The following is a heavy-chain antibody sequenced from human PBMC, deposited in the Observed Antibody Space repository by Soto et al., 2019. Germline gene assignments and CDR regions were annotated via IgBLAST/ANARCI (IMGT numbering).Heavy chain of an antibody. CDR2: ISAYNGNT. J-gene: IGHJ4*02. D-gene: IGHD2-2*01. V-gene: IGHV1-18*01. CDR1: GYTFTSYG. CDR3: ARNTPRYCSSTSCYSH. Sequence: QVQLVQSGAEVKKPGASVKVSCKASGYTFTSYGISWVRQAPGQGLEWMGWISAYNGNTNYAQKLQGRVTMTTDTSASTAYMELRSLRSDDTAVYYCARNTPRYCSSTSCYSHWGQGTLVTVSS.